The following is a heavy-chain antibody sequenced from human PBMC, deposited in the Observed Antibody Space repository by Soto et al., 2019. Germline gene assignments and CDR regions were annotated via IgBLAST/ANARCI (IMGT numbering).Heavy chain of an antibody. D-gene: IGHD2-15*01. V-gene: IGHV1-69*02. Sequence: QVQLVQSGAEVKKPGSSVKVSCKASGGTFSSYTISWVQQAPGQGLEWMGRIIPIIGIANYAQKFQGRVTITADKSTSTAYMERSSLRSEDTAVYYCARVERYCRGGSCRYDAFDIWGQGTMVTVSS. CDR2: IIPIIGIA. CDR1: GGTFSSYT. J-gene: IGHJ3*02. CDR3: ARVERYCRGGSCRYDAFDI.